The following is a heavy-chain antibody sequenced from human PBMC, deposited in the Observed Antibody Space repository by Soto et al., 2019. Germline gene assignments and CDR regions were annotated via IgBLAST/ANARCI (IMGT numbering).Heavy chain of an antibody. CDR2: IYSGGST. CDR1: GFTVSSNY. J-gene: IGHJ6*03. CDR3: ARAIPLYYYSMDV. V-gene: IGHV3-66*01. Sequence: EVQLVESGGGLVQPGGSLRLSCAASGFTVSSNYMSWVRQAPGKGLEWVSVIYSGGSTYYADSVKGRFTISRDNSKNTLYLQMNSLRAEDTAVYYCARAIPLYYYSMDVWGKGTTVTVSS.